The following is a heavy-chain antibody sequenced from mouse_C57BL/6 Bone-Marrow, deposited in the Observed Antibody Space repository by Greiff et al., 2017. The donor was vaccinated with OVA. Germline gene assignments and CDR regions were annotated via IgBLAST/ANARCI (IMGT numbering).Heavy chain of an antibody. CDR3: ARGWLLHFDY. V-gene: IGHV1-42*01. CDR1: GYSFTGYY. D-gene: IGHD2-3*01. CDR2: INPSTGGT. J-gene: IGHJ2*01. Sequence: EVQLQQSGPELVKPGASVKISCKASGYSFTGYYMNWVKQSPEKSLEWIGEINPSTGGTTYNQKFKAKATLTVDKSSSTAYMQLKSLTSEDSAVYYCARGWLLHFDYWGQGTTLTVSS.